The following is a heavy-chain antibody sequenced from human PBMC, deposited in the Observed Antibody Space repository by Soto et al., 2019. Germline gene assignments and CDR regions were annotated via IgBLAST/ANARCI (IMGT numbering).Heavy chain of an antibody. Sequence: SETLSLTCTVSGGSISSYYWSWIRQPPGKGLEWIGYIYYSGSTNYNPSLKSRLTISVDTSKNQFSLKLSSVTAADTAVYYCASCPQNCITSSPCCLFFDYWGQGTLVTVSS. D-gene: IGHD3-10*01. V-gene: IGHV4-59*08. CDR1: GGSISSYY. CDR2: IYYSGST. CDR3: ASCPQNCITSSPCCLFFDY. J-gene: IGHJ4*02.